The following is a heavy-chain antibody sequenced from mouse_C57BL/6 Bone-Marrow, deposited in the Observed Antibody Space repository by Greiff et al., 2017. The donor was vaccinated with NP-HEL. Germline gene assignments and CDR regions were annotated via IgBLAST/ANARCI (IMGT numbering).Heavy chain of an antibody. CDR3: ARSGNYSAWFAY. J-gene: IGHJ3*01. CDR2: INPNNGGT. V-gene: IGHV1-26*01. CDR1: GYTFTDYY. Sequence: EVQLHQSGPELVKPGASVKISCKASGYTFTDYYMNWVKQSHGKSLEWIGDINPNNGGTSYNQKFKGKATLTVDKSSSTAYMELRSLTSEDSAVYYCARSGNYSAWFAYWGQGTLVTVSA. D-gene: IGHD2-1*01.